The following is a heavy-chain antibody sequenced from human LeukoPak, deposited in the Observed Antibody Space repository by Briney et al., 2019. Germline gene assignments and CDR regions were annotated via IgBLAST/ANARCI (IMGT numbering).Heavy chain of an antibody. J-gene: IGHJ4*02. D-gene: IGHD5-18*01. V-gene: IGHV1-69*13. Sequence: SVKVSCKASGCTFSSYAISWVRQAPGQGLEWMGGIIPIFGTANYAQKFQGRVTITADESTSTAYMELSSLRSEDTAVYYCAREAEVDTAHYYFDYWGQGTLVTVSS. CDR3: AREAEVDTAHYYFDY. CDR2: IIPIFGTA. CDR1: GCTFSSYA.